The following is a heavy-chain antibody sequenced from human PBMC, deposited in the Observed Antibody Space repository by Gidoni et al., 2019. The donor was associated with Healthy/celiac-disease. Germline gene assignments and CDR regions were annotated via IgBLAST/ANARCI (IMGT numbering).Heavy chain of an antibody. V-gene: IGHV3-9*01. CDR1: GFTFDDSA. CDR2: ISWNSGSI. Sequence: EVQLVESGGVLVQPGMSMSLSCAASGFTFDDSAMHWVRQAPGKGLEWVAGISWNSGSIGYADSVKGRVTISRDNAKNSLYLQMNSLRAEDTALYYCAKAEYSSGYAFDYWGQGTLVTVSS. CDR3: AKAEYSSGYAFDY. J-gene: IGHJ4*02. D-gene: IGHD3-22*01.